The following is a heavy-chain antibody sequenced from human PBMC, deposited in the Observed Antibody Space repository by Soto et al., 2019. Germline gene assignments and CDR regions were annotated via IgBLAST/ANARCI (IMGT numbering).Heavy chain of an antibody. Sequence: EVQLVESGGGLVQPGRSLRLSCAASGFTFDDYAIHWVRQAPGRGLEWVAGISWNGASIGYADSVKGRFTISRDNAENSLHLQMNSLRSEDTALYYCATLPLYGSGFDCWGQGTLVTVSS. CDR3: ATLPLYGSGFDC. D-gene: IGHD3-10*01. CDR2: ISWNGASI. V-gene: IGHV3-9*01. CDR1: GFTFDDYA. J-gene: IGHJ4*02.